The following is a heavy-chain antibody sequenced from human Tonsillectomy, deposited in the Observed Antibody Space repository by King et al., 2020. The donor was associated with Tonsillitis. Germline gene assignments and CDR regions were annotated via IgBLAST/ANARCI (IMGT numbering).Heavy chain of an antibody. Sequence: LTLKESGPTLVKPTQTLTLTCTFSGFSLSTSGVGVGWIRQPPGKALEWLALIYCNDDKRYSPSLKSRFTFTKDTSKSQVALTMTNMDPVDTATYYCAHRRGFDCSSTSCLGVFDYWGQGTLVTVSS. J-gene: IGHJ4*02. CDR1: GFSLSTSGVG. D-gene: IGHD2-2*01. V-gene: IGHV2-5*01. CDR2: IYCNDDK. CDR3: AHRRGFDCSSTSCLGVFDY.